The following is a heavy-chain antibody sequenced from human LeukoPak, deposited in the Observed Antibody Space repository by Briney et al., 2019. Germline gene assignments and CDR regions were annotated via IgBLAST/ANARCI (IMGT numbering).Heavy chain of an antibody. CDR1: GFTFSSYS. J-gene: IGHJ4*02. D-gene: IGHD6-19*01. V-gene: IGHV3-48*01. Sequence: PGGSLRLSCAASGFTFSSYSMNWVRQAPGKGLEWVSYISSSSSTIYYADSVKGRFTISRDNAKNPLYLQMNSLRAEDTAVYYCARAPGYSSGWSDYWGQGTLVTVSS. CDR2: ISSSSSTI. CDR3: ARAPGYSSGWSDY.